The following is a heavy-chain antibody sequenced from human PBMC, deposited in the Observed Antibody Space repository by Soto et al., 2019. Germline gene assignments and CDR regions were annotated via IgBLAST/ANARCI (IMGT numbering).Heavy chain of an antibody. CDR1: GFTFDDYA. J-gene: IGHJ6*03. D-gene: IGHD2-2*01. CDR2: ISWNSGSI. V-gene: IGHV3-9*01. Sequence: PGGSLRLSCAASGFTFDDYAMHWVRQAPGKGLEWVSGISWNSGSIGYADSVKGRFTISRDNAKNSLYLQMNSLRAEDTALYYCAKDGVLGYCSSTSCYDPFYYYYMDVWGKGTTVTVSS. CDR3: AKDGVLGYCSSTSCYDPFYYYYMDV.